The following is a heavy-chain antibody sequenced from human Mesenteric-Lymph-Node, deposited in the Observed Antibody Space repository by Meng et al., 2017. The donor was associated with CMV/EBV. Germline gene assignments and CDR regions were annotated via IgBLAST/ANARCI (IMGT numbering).Heavy chain of an antibody. CDR2: INYSGST. CDR1: GGSISSTTYH. V-gene: IGHV4-39*07. J-gene: IGHJ6*02. CDR3: ARWGGYCSSTSCPRPDYYGMDV. Sequence: SETLSLTCTVSGGSISSTTYHWGWIRQPPGKGLEWIGSINYSGSTHYNPSLKSRVTISVDKSKNQFSLKLTSVTAADTAVYYCARWGGYCSSTSCPRPDYYGMDVWGQGTTVTVSS. D-gene: IGHD2-2*01.